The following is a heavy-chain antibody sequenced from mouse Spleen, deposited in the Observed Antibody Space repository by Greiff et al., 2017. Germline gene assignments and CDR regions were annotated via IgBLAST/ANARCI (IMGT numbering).Heavy chain of an antibody. CDR2: ISSGGGST. J-gene: IGHJ3*01. D-gene: IGHD2-4*01. CDR1: GFTFSSYY. V-gene: IGHV5-9*01. CDR3: SRAEDYDVFAY. Sequence: EVMLVESGGGLVKLGGSLKLSCAASGFTFSSYYMSWVRQTPEKRLEWVATISSGGGSTYYPDSVKGRFTISRDNAKNTLYLQMSSLNSEDTAVYYCSRAEDYDVFAYWGQGTLVTVSA.